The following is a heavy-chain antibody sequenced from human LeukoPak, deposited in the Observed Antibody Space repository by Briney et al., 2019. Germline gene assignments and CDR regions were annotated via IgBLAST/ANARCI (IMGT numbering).Heavy chain of an antibody. D-gene: IGHD4-11*01. CDR1: GDSISSYY. V-gene: IGHV4-4*07. J-gene: IGHJ4*02. CDR2: VYTSGST. Sequence: SETLSLTCTVSGDSISSYYWSWIRQPAGKGLEWIGRVYTSGSTNYNPSLKSRVTMSVDTSKNQFSPKLSSVTAADTAVYYCARLQGDYSFDYWGQGTLVTVSS. CDR3: ARLQGDYSFDY.